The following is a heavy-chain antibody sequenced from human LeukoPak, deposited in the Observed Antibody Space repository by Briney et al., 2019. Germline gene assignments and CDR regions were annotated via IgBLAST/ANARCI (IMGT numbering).Heavy chain of an antibody. CDR2: ISSSSSTI. CDR1: GFTFSSYS. D-gene: IGHD3-16*01. V-gene: IGHV3-48*04. Sequence: GGSLRLSCAASGFTFSSYSMNWVRQAPGKGLEWVSYISSSSSTIYYADSVKGRFTISRDNAKNSLYLQMNSLRAEDTALYYCAKTLGDGSISDAFDIWGQGTMVTVSS. J-gene: IGHJ3*02. CDR3: AKTLGDGSISDAFDI.